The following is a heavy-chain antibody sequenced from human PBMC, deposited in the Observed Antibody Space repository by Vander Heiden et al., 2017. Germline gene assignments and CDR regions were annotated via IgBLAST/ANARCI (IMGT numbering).Heavy chain of an antibody. V-gene: IGHV3-7*01. Sequence: EVQLVESGGGLVQPGGYPRLSCSASGFNFDSYSMSWVRQAPGKGLEWVANIKQDGSEKSYVDSVKGRFTISRDNAKNSLYLQMNRLRAEDTAVYYCVRILQAAGWGIFDFWGQGTLVTVSS. CDR1: GFNFDSYS. CDR2: IKQDGSEK. CDR3: VRILQAAGWGIFDF. D-gene: IGHD4-4*01. J-gene: IGHJ4*02.